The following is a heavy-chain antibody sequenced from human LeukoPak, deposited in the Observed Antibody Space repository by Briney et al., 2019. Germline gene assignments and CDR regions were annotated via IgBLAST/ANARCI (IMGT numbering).Heavy chain of an antibody. Sequence: PGGSLRLSCAASGFTFSDYYMSWIRQAPGKGPEWVSSISSSGRTTYYADSEKGRFTISNDNAKKSLYLQMNSLRAEDTAVYYCARARRPKWERDGYTSKESAFDIWGQGTMVTVS. CDR1: GFTFSDYY. D-gene: IGHD5-24*01. V-gene: IGHV3-11*04. CDR2: ISSSGRTT. CDR3: ARARRPKWERDGYTSKESAFDI. J-gene: IGHJ3*02.